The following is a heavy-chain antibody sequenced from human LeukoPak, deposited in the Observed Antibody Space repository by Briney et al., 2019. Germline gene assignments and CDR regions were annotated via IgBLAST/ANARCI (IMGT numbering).Heavy chain of an antibody. J-gene: IGHJ4*02. D-gene: IGHD3-22*01. V-gene: IGHV4-59*08. CDR1: GGSISSYY. CDR3: ARQGYYYDSSGYYPGGDY. Sequence: PSETPSLTCTVSGGSISSYYWSWIRQPPGKGLEWIGYIYYSGSTNYNPSLKSRVTISVDTSKNQFSLKLSSVTAADTAVYYCARQGYYYDSSGYYPGGDYWGQGTLVTVSS. CDR2: IYYSGST.